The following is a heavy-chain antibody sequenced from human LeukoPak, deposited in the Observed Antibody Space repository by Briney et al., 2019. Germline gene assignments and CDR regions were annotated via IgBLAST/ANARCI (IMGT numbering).Heavy chain of an antibody. CDR1: GFTFSSYA. V-gene: IGHV3-23*01. J-gene: IGHJ1*01. CDR2: ISGSGGST. Sequence: GGSLRLSCAASGFTFSSYAMSWVRQAPGKGLEWVSAISGSGGSTYYADSVKGRFTISRDNAKNSLYLQMNSLRAEDTAVYYCARDSGARDLGDFQHWGQGTLVTVSS. CDR3: ARDSGARDLGDFQH. D-gene: IGHD3-10*01.